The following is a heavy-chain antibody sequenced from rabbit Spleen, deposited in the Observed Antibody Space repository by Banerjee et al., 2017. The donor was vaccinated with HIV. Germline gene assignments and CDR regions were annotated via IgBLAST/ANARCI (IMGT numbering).Heavy chain of an antibody. CDR1: GFSFSSSYY. CDR2: IYPDSSGST. J-gene: IGHJ6*01. D-gene: IGHD1-1*01. CDR3: ARDTSSSFSSYGMDL. Sequence: QSLEESGGDLVKPGASLTLTCTASGFSFSSSYYMCWVRQAPGRGVECIACIYPDSSGSTWYASWAKGRFTISKTSSTTVTLQMTSLTAADTATYFCARDTSSSFSSYGMDLWGP. V-gene: IGHV1S40*01.